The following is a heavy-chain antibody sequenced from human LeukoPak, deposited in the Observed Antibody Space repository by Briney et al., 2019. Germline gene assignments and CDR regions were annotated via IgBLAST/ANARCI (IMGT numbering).Heavy chain of an antibody. V-gene: IGHV3-30-3*01. CDR1: GFTFSSYA. Sequence: QPGGSLGLSCAASGFTFSSYAMNWVRQAPGKGLEWVAFISYDGSNKYYADSVKGRFTISRDNSKNTLYLQMNSLRAEDTAVYYCASQGGLLWFGELSGGMDVWGQGTTVTVSS. D-gene: IGHD3-10*01. CDR2: ISYDGSNK. J-gene: IGHJ6*02. CDR3: ASQGGLLWFGELSGGMDV.